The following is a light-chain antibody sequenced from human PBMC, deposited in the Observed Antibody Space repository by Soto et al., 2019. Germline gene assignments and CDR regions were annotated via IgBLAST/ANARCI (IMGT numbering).Light chain of an antibody. V-gene: IGKV1-39*01. CDR3: QQIYSTPRT. Sequence: DIQLTPSPSSLSASVADRVTITCRASQSISSYLNWYQQKQGQAPKLLIYAASSLQSGVPSRFSGSGSGKDVTRTSSSLQPEDFATYYCQQIYSTPRTCGQGTKVEIK. J-gene: IGKJ1*01. CDR2: AAS. CDR1: QSISSY.